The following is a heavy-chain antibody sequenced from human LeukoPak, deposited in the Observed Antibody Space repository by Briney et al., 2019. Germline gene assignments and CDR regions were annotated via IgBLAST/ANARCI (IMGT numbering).Heavy chain of an antibody. D-gene: IGHD6-13*01. CDR2: ISSSSSSI. V-gene: IGHV3-48*02. CDR1: GFIFSTYS. CDR3: ARSGYGSRWYFFDH. J-gene: IGHJ4*02. Sequence: GGSLRLSCAASGFIFSTYSINWVRQAPGKGLEWVSHISSSSSSIYYADSVKGRFSISRDNAKNSLYLQRNSLRDEDTAVYYCARSGYGSRWYFFDHWGQGTLVTVSS.